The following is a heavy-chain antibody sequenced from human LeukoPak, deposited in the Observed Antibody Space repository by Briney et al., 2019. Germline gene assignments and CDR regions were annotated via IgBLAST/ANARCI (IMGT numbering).Heavy chain of an antibody. J-gene: IGHJ4*02. CDR3: VKSGPYYFHS. Sequence: GGSLRLSCAVSGFTFSNYGMSCVTQAPGKGLEWVSTITDTGGSTFYADSVKGRFTISRDNTKSTLDLQMDSLRAEDTAQYYCVKSGPYYFHSWGQGTLVTVSS. V-gene: IGHV3-23*01. CDR2: ITDTGGST. CDR1: GFTFSNYG.